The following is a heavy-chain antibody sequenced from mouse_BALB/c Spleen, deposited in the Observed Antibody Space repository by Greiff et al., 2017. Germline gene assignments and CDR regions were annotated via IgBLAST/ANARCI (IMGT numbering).Heavy chain of an antibody. V-gene: IGHV2-9*02. Sequence: VQRVESGPGLVAPSQSLSITCTVSGFSLTSYGVHWVRQPPGKGLEWLGVIWAGGSTNYNSALMSRLSISKDNSKSQVFLKMNSLQTDDTAMYYCARGCYYDYVDAMDYWGQGTSVTVSS. CDR3: ARGCYYDYVDAMDY. CDR2: IWAGGST. J-gene: IGHJ4*01. D-gene: IGHD1-2*01. CDR1: GFSLTSYG.